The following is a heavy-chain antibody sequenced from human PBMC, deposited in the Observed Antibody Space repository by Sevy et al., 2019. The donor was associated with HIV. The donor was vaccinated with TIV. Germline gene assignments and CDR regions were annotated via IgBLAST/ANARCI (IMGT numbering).Heavy chain of an antibody. Sequence: GGSLRLSCVASEFRLSNYAMNWVRQAPGKGLEWASGISGSGGSSYYADSVKGRFTISRDNSKNTLYLQMNSLRAEDTAMYYCAKDLYYDNSLFDYWGQGILVTVSS. CDR3: AKDLYYDNSLFDY. CDR1: EFRLSNYA. CDR2: ISGSGGSS. V-gene: IGHV3-23*01. D-gene: IGHD3-22*01. J-gene: IGHJ4*02.